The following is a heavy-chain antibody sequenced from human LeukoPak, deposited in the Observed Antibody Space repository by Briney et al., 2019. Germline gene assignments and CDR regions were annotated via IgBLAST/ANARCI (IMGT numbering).Heavy chain of an antibody. CDR3: AREGYSSGWYDHYFDY. J-gene: IGHJ4*02. D-gene: IGHD6-19*01. CDR2: TYYRSKWYN. Sequence: SQTLSLTCVISGESVSSNSAAWNWIRQSPSRGLEWLGRTYYRSKWYNDYAVSVKSRITINPDTSKNQFSLQLNSVTPEDTAVYYCAREGYSSGWYDHYFDYWGQGTLVTVSS. CDR1: GESVSSNSAA. V-gene: IGHV6-1*01.